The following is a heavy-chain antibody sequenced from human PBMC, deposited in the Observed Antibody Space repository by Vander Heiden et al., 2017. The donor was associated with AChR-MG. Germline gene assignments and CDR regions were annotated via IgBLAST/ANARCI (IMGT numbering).Heavy chain of an antibody. J-gene: IGHJ6*03. V-gene: IGHV3-23*01. D-gene: IGHD3-3*01. CDR2: ISGSGGST. CDR1: GFTFSSYA. CDR3: ANPLTIFVPPDMDV. Sequence: EVQLLESGGGLVQPGGSLRPSCADSGFTFSSYAMSWVRQAPGKGLEWVSAISGSGGSTYYADSVKGRFTISRDNSKNTLYLQMNSLRAEDTAVYYCANPLTIFVPPDMDVWGKGTTVTVSS.